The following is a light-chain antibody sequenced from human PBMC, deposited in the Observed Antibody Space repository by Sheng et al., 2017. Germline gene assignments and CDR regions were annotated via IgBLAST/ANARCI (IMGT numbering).Light chain of an antibody. J-gene: IGKJ1*01. CDR2: AAS. CDR1: QGISSY. V-gene: IGKV1-8*01. Sequence: AIRITQSPSSLSASTGDRVTITCRASQGISSYLAWYQQKPGKAPKLLIYAASTLQSGVPSRFSGSGSGTDFTLTISCLQSEDFATYYCQQYNSYWTFGQGTKVDIK. CDR3: QQYNSYWT.